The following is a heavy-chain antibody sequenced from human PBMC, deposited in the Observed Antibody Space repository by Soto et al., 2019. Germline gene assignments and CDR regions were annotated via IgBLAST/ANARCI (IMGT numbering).Heavy chain of an antibody. J-gene: IGHJ2*01. Sequence: ASVKVSCKASGYTFTSYAMYWVRQAPGQRLEWMGWINAGNGNTKYSQKFQGRVTITRDTSASTAYMELSSLRSEDTAVYYCARSIPTVDWYFDLWGRGTLGTSPQ. CDR3: ARSIPTVDWYFDL. V-gene: IGHV1-3*01. CDR2: INAGNGNT. CDR1: GYTFTSYA. D-gene: IGHD4-17*01.